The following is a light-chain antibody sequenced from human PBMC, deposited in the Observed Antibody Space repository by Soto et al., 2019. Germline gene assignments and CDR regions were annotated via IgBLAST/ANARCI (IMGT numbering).Light chain of an antibody. J-gene: IGLJ3*02. CDR1: SGSIASNY. CDR3: QSYDATNQV. CDR2: EDN. V-gene: IGLV6-57*01. Sequence: NFMLTQPHSVSESPGKTVIISCTRSSGSIASNYVQWYQQRPGSSPTTVIYEDNQRPSGVPDLFSGSIDSSSNSASLTISGLETDDEADYYCQSYDATNQVFGGGTKLTVL.